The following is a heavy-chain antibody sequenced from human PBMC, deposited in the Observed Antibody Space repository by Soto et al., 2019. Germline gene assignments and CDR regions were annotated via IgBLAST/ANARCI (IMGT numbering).Heavy chain of an antibody. Sequence: SEMLSLTCAVSGDSISSRYYWSWIRQPPGKGLEWIGYIFHTGSTNYNPSLKSRVTISVDTSKNQFSLKLSSVTAADTAVYYCARLSYYYDRNWFDPWGQGTLVTVSS. CDR2: IFHTGST. V-gene: IGHV4-61*01. CDR3: ARLSYYYDRNWFDP. CDR1: GDSISSRYY. D-gene: IGHD3-22*01. J-gene: IGHJ5*02.